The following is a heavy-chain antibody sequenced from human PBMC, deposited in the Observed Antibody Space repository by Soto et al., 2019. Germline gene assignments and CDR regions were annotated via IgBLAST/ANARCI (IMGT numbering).Heavy chain of an antibody. Sequence: SETLSLTCTVSGGSVSSGSYYWSWIRQPPGKGLEWIGYIYYSGSTNYNPSLKSRVTISVDTSKNQFSLKLSSVTAADTAVYYCAREGYSSSSLFDYWGQGTLVTSPQ. D-gene: IGHD6-6*01. CDR1: GGSVSSGSYY. J-gene: IGHJ4*02. V-gene: IGHV4-61*01. CDR3: AREGYSSSSLFDY. CDR2: IYYSGST.